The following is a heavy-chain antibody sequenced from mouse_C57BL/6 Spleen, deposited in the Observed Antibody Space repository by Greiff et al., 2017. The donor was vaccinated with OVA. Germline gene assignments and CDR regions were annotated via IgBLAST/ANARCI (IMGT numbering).Heavy chain of an antibody. CDR2: IHPSDSDT. Sequence: QVQLQQPGAELVKPGASVKVSCKASGYTFTSYWMHWVKQRPGQGLEWIGRIHPSDSDTNYNQKFKGKATLTVDKSSSTAYMQRSSLTSEDSAVYYWAISVTTVVATGFDYWGQGTTLTVSS. CDR1: GYTFTSYW. J-gene: IGHJ2*01. CDR3: AISVTTVVATGFDY. D-gene: IGHD1-1*01. V-gene: IGHV1-74*01.